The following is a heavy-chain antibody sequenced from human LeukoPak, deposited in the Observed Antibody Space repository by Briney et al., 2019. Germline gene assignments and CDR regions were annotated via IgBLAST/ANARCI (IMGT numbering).Heavy chain of an antibody. CDR3: AFKEVVAASDY. V-gene: IGHV1-69*05. CDR2: IIPIFGTA. J-gene: IGHJ4*01. D-gene: IGHD2-15*01. Sequence: GSSVKVSCKASGGTFSSYAISWVRQAPGQGLEWMGRIIPIFGTANYAQKFQGRVTITTDESTSTAYMELSSLRSEDTAVYYCAFKEVVAASDYWGQEPWSPSPQ. CDR1: GGTFSSYA.